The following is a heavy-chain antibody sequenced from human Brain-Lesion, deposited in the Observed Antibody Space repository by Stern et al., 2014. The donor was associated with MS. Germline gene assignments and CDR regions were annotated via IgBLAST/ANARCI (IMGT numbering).Heavy chain of an antibody. CDR2: IWPGDSDT. D-gene: IGHD6-6*01. CDR1: GYRVTSNW. J-gene: IGHJ4*02. CDR3: ARRGDSSSSGFDY. Sequence: EMQPVESGAEVKKPGESLKISCKGSGYRVTSNWIGWVRQMPGKGLEWMGIIWPGDSDTRYSPSFQGQVTISADKSISTAYLQWSSLQASDTAMYYCARRGDSSSSGFDYWGQGTLVIVSS. V-gene: IGHV5-51*01.